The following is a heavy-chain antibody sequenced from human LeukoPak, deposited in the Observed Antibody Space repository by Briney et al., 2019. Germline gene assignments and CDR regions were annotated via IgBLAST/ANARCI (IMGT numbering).Heavy chain of an antibody. J-gene: IGHJ6*02. CDR1: GFTFSSYG. D-gene: IGHD2-15*01. V-gene: IGHV3-21*01. Sequence: GGSLRLSCAASGFTFSSYGMHWVRQAPGKGLEWVSSISSSSSYIYYADSVKGRFTISRDNAKNSLYLQMNSLRAEDTAVYYCARNAAANYGMDVWGQGTTVTVSS. CDR2: ISSSSSYI. CDR3: ARNAAANYGMDV.